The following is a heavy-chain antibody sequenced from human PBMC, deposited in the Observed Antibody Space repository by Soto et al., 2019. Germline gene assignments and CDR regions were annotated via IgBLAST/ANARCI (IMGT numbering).Heavy chain of an antibody. CDR2: ISGSGEMT. D-gene: IGHD1-1*01. V-gene: IGHV3-23*01. Sequence: EVVLLESGGGLVQPGGSLRLACADSGFTFRGDAMSWVRQAPGKGLEWVSSISGSGEMTHYAESVKGRFTISRDNSKNTLYLQMESLRAEDTALYYCARSEMTYNWNDWGQGTLVTVSS. J-gene: IGHJ4*02. CDR3: ARSEMTYNWND. CDR1: GFTFRGDA.